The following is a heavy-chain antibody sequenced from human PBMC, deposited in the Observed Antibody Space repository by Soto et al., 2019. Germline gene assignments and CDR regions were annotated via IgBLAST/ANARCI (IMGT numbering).Heavy chain of an antibody. D-gene: IGHD5-18*01. CDR3: ARDKRYIYEM. J-gene: IGHJ4*02. CDR1: GFTINNYW. Sequence: EVQLVESGGGLVQPGGSLRLSCAASGFTINNYWMHWVRQTPEKGLVWVSHISGRGSTKTYADFVEGRFTISRDDAKSTVYLQMNSLRAEDTAVYYCARDKRYIYEMWGQGTLVTVSS. V-gene: IGHV3-74*03. CDR2: ISGRGSTK.